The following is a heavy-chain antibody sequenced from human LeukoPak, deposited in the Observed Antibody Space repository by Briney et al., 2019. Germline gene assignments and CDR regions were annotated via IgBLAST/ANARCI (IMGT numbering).Heavy chain of an antibody. CDR3: ARDRAAGCSGGSCYHNWFDP. Sequence: GGSLRLSCAASGFSFSSYTMNWVRQAPGKGLEWVSSISGGSSYIYYADSVKGRFTISRDNAKNSLYLEVNSLRAEDTAVYYCARDRAAGCSGGSCYHNWFDPWGQGTLVTVSS. CDR1: GFSFSSYT. D-gene: IGHD2-15*01. CDR2: ISGGSSYI. J-gene: IGHJ5*02. V-gene: IGHV3-21*01.